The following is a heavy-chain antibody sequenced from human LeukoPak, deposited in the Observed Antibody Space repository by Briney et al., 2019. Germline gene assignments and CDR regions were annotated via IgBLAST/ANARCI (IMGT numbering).Heavy chain of an antibody. D-gene: IGHD3-10*01. J-gene: IGHJ4*02. CDR3: ARQRITMVRGVIIFWQHHESFDY. Sequence: PSDTLSLTCAVYGGSFSGYYWSWIRQPPGKGLEWIGEINHSGSTNYNPSLKSRVTISVDTSKNQFSLKLTSVTAADTAVYYCARQRITMVRGVIIFWQHHESFDYWGQGTLVTVSS. V-gene: IGHV4-34*01. CDR2: INHSGST. CDR1: GGSFSGYY.